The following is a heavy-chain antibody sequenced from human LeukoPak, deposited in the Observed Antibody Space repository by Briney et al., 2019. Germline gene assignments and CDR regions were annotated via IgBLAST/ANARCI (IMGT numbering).Heavy chain of an antibody. Sequence: GASVKVSCKASGYTFTSYDINWVRQATGQGLEWMGWMNPNSGNTGYAQKFQGRVTMTRNTSISTAYMELSSLRSEDTAVYYCARAQSSNYVLSRYYYYYGMDVWGQGTTVTVSS. J-gene: IGHJ6*02. D-gene: IGHD4-11*01. CDR2: MNPNSGNT. CDR1: GYTFTSYD. CDR3: ARAQSSNYVLSRYYYYYGMDV. V-gene: IGHV1-8*01.